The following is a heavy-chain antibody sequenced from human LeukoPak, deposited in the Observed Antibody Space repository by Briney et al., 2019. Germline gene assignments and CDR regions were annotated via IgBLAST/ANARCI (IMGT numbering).Heavy chain of an antibody. D-gene: IGHD3-10*01. CDR2: ISAYNGNT. J-gene: IGHJ4*02. CDR1: GYTFTSYG. CDR3: ARTRPRGFGELFADY. V-gene: IGHV1-18*01. Sequence: ASVKVSCKASGYTFTSYGISWVRQAPGQGLEWMGWISAYNGNTNYAQKLQGRVTMTTDTSTSTAYMELRSLRSDDTAVYYCARTRPRGFGELFADYWGQGTLVTVSS.